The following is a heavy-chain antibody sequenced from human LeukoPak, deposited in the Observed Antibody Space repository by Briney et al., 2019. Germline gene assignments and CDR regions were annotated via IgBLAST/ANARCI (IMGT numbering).Heavy chain of an antibody. CDR2: VSGIVGST. V-gene: IGHV3-23*01. CDR1: GFTFSSDA. J-gene: IGHJ1*01. CDR3: AKDLGYYDSSGYYPEYFQH. Sequence: AGSLTLSCAVSGFTFSSDAMSWVRHAPKAVLDWDSAVSGIVGSTYYADSVKGRFTISRDNSKNTLYLQMNSLRGEDTAVYYCAKDLGYYDSSGYYPEYFQHWGQGTLVTVSS. D-gene: IGHD3-22*01.